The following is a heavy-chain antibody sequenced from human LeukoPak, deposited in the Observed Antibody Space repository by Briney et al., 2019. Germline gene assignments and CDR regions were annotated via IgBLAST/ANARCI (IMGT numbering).Heavy chain of an antibody. V-gene: IGHV4-34*01. CDR1: GGSFSGYY. J-gene: IGHJ4*02. CDR3: ARATAAPGTKHFDF. Sequence: PSETLSLTCAVYGGSFSGYYWSWIRPPPGKGLGWIGEINHSGSTNYNPSPKSRATISVDTSKHQFSLKLSSVTAADTAVYYCARATAAPGTKHFDFWGQGALVSASS. D-gene: IGHD6-13*01. CDR2: INHSGST.